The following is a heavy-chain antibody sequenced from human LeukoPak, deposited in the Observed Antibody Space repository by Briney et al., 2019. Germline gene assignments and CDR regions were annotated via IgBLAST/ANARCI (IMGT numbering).Heavy chain of an antibody. J-gene: IGHJ4*02. V-gene: IGHV4-59*01. CDR1: GGSFSSYY. CDR2: IYYSGST. Sequence: SETLSLTCAVYGGSFSSYYWSWIRQPPGKGLEWIGYIYYSGSTNYNPSLKSRGTISVDTSNNQFSLKLTSVTAADTAVYYCARSGRGNSAGFDCWGQGTLVTVSP. D-gene: IGHD3-10*01. CDR3: ARSGRGNSAGFDC.